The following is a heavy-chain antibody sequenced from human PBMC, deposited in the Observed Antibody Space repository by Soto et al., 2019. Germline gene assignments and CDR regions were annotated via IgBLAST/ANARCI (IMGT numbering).Heavy chain of an antibody. CDR1: GFTFSSYS. V-gene: IGHV3-21*01. J-gene: IGHJ3*02. Sequence: EVQLVESGGGLVKPGGSLRLSCAASGFTFSSYSMNWVRQAPGKGLEWVSSISSSSSYIYYADSVKGRFTISRDNAKNSLYLQKSSLRAEDTAVYYCALQPRGYSYGYLGAFDIWGQGRMVTFSS. CDR3: ALQPRGYSYGYLGAFDI. CDR2: ISSSSSYI. D-gene: IGHD5-18*01.